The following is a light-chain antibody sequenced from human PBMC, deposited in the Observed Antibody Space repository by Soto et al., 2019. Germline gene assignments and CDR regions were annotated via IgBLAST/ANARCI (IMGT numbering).Light chain of an antibody. Sequence: HSALTQPASVSGSPGQSITISCTGTAGDVGGYNLVSWYQQHPGKVPKLIIYEGDKRPSGVSNRFSGSKSGNTASLTISGLQAEDEAEYYCCAYAGSPLVFGTGTKVTVL. CDR2: EGD. J-gene: IGLJ1*01. CDR1: AGDVGGYNL. V-gene: IGLV2-23*01. CDR3: CAYAGSPLV.